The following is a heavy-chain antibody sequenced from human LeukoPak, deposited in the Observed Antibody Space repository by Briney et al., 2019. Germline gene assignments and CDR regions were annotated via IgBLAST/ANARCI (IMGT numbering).Heavy chain of an antibody. CDR2: NRSKAYGGTT. J-gene: IGHJ4*02. D-gene: IGHD3-3*01. Sequence: GAPMSLCSASGVTLGGDSMRWGRQAPGEGVGGGGFNRSKAYGGTTEYAASVKGRFTISRDDSKSIAYLQMNSLKTEDTAVYYCTRVPRYYDFWSGYDYWGQGTLVTVSS. V-gene: IGHV3-49*04. CDR1: GVTLGGDS. CDR3: TRVPRYYDFWSGYDY.